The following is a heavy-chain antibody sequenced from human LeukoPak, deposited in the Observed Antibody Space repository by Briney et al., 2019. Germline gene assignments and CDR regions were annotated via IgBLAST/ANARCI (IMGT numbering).Heavy chain of an antibody. CDR1: GFTVSSNY. J-gene: IGHJ6*03. CDR2: IYSGGST. V-gene: IGHV3-66*01. Sequence: GGSLRLSCAASGFTVSSNYMSWVRQAPGKGLEWVSVIYSGGSTYYADSVKGRFTISRDNSKNTLYLQMNSLRAEDTAVYYCARVFVSGWSGDYYYMDVWGKGTTVTISS. CDR3: ARVFVSGWSGDYYYMDV. D-gene: IGHD6-19*01.